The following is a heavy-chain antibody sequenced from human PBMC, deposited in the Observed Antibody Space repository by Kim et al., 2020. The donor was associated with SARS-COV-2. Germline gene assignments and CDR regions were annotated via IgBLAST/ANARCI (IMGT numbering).Heavy chain of an antibody. Sequence: GGSLRLSCAASGFTFSSYAMNWVRQAPGKGLEWAPGKGLQWVSAISASGGSTYYADSVKGRFTISRDNSKNTLYLQMNSLRAEDTAVYYCAKVVAGEWFGDLSYFAFDIWGQGTMVTVSS. D-gene: IGHD3-10*01. J-gene: IGHJ3*02. V-gene: IGHV3-23*01. CDR3: AKVVAGEWFGDLSYFAFDI. CDR1: GFTFSSYA. CDR2: ISASGGST.